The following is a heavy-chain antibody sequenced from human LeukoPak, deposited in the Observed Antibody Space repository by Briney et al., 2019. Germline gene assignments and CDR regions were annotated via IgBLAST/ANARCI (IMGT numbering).Heavy chain of an antibody. J-gene: IGHJ4*02. CDR2: ISGSGGST. Sequence: GGSLRLSCAASGFTFSSYAMSWVRQAPGKGLEWVSAISGSGGSTYYADSVKGRFTISRDNSENTLYLQMNSLRAEDTAVYYCAKETGGYYDILTGYYLFDYWGQGTLVTVSS. CDR3: AKETGGYYDILTGYYLFDY. V-gene: IGHV3-23*01. D-gene: IGHD3-9*01. CDR1: GFTFSSYA.